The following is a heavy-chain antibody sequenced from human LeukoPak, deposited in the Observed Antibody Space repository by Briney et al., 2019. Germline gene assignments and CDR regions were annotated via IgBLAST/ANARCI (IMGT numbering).Heavy chain of an antibody. Sequence: GGSLRLSCAASGFTFIDYYMSWIRQAPGKGLEWVSYISSSSSYTNYADSVKGRFTISRDNAKNSLYLQMNSLRAEDTAVYYCARDKDIVVVPAAYGMDVWGKGTTVTVSS. D-gene: IGHD2-2*01. CDR2: ISSSSSYT. CDR1: GFTFIDYY. V-gene: IGHV3-11*06. J-gene: IGHJ6*04. CDR3: ARDKDIVVVPAAYGMDV.